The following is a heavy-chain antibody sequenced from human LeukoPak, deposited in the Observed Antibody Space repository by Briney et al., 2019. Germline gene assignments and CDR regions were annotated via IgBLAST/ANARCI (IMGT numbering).Heavy chain of an antibody. Sequence: ASVKVSCKTSGGTLNSHIFSWVRQAPGQGLEWMGKITPIIDTAKYSQKFQGRVTITADKSTTTVYMGLSSLKSGDTAVYYCTRVNLRGSQYNWFDPWGQGTLVTVSS. J-gene: IGHJ5*02. CDR3: TRVNLRGSQYNWFDP. D-gene: IGHD1-26*01. V-gene: IGHV1-69*08. CDR2: ITPIIDTA. CDR1: GGTLNSHI.